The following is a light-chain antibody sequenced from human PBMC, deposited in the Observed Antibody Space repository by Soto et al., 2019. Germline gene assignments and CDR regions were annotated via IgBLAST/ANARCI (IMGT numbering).Light chain of an antibody. V-gene: IGLV2-14*01. CDR3: CSYISSSTLV. CDR1: SSDVGNYNY. Sequence: QSVLTQPASVSGSPGQSITISCTGTSSDVGNYNYVSWYQQHPGRAPKLMIFEVSHRPSGVSSRFSGSKSGNTASLTISGLRTEDEVDYYCCSYISSSTLVFGGGTKLTVL. CDR2: EVS. J-gene: IGLJ2*01.